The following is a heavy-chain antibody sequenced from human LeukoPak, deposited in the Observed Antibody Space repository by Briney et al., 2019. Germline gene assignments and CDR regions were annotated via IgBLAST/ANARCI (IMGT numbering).Heavy chain of an antibody. J-gene: IGHJ4*02. CDR2: TGGNT. CDR3: AKKKKWNSSSFVDY. V-gene: IGHV3-23*01. D-gene: IGHD6-6*01. Sequence: GGSLRLSCAASGFSFSSYAMTWVRQAPGKGLEWVSATGGNTYYADSVKGRFTISRDNSKNTLYLQMNSLRAEDTAVYYCAKKKKWNSSSFVDYWGQGTLVIASS. CDR1: GFSFSSYA.